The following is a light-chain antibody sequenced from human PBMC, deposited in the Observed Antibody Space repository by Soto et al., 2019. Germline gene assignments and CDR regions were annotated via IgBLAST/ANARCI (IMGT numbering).Light chain of an antibody. Sequence: DIQMTQSPSSLSASVGDRVTITCRESQGISTYLVWYQQKPGTVPKLLIFAASTLHSGVPSRFSGSGSGTDFTLTISSLQPEDVATYYCQNYNGAPWTFGQGTKVEIK. CDR2: AAS. CDR3: QNYNGAPWT. V-gene: IGKV1-27*01. CDR1: QGISTY. J-gene: IGKJ1*01.